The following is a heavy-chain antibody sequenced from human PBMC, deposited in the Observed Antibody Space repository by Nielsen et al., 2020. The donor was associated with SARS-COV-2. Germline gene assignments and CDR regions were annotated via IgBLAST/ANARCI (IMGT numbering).Heavy chain of an antibody. CDR3: AKGVRKTFFDSFDYFLH. D-gene: IGHD3/OR15-3a*01. CDR2: IYGGGTT. J-gene: IGHJ4*02. V-gene: IGHV3-53*01. Sequence: GESLKISCAASGFTFSSSYMSWVRQAPGKGLEWVSVIYGGGTTYYADSVKGRFTMSRDISTSTLYLQMNSLRAEDTAVYYCAKGVRKTFFDSFDYFLHWGQGTLATVSS. CDR1: GFTFSSSY.